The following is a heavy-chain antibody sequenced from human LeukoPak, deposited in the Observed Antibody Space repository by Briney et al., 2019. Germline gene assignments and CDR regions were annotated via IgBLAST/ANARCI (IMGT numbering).Heavy chain of an antibody. D-gene: IGHD2-15*01. CDR1: GYTFTGCY. CDR3: AREDSPGGGCYFDY. V-gene: IGHV1-2*02. Sequence: ASVKVSCKASGYTFTGCYMHWVRQAPGQGLEWMGWINPNSGGTNYAQKFQGRVTMTRDTSISTAYMELSSLRSDDTAVYYCAREDSPGGGCYFDYWGQGTLVTVSS. J-gene: IGHJ4*02. CDR2: INPNSGGT.